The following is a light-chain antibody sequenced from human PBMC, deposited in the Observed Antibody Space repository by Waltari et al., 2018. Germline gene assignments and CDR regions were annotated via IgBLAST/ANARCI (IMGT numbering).Light chain of an antibody. CDR1: SGTIATNH. Sequence: FMLTQPPPVSEPPGKTVPISCTRTSGTIATNHVSWYQQRPGSAPTKVIYEDNQRPSGVPDRFSGSIDSSSNSSSLIISGLKAEDEADYYCQSFDSSHVVFGGGTKLTVL. CDR3: QSFDSSHVV. V-gene: IGLV6-57*03. J-gene: IGLJ2*01. CDR2: EDN.